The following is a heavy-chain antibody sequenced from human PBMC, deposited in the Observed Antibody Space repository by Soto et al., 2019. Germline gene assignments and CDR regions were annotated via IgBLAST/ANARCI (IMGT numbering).Heavy chain of an antibody. CDR2: IYHSGST. V-gene: IGHV4-38-2*01. CDR1: GYSISSAYY. CDR3: ARANSGYDWENCFDS. J-gene: IGHJ5*01. Sequence: SETLSLTCAVSGYSISSAYYWGCIRQPPGKRLEWIGSIYHSGSTYYNPSLKSRVTISVDTSKNQFSLKLTSVTAADTALYYCARANSGYDWENCFDSWGQGTLVTVYS. D-gene: IGHD5-12*01.